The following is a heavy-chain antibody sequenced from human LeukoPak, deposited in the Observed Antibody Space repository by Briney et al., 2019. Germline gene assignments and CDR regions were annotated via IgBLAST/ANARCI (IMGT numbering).Heavy chain of an antibody. CDR1: GFIFSNYW. Sequence: GGSLRLSCAASGFIFSNYWMHWVRQAPGKGLVWVARINQNGITTTYTDSVKGRFTISRDNAKNTLYLQMNSLRAEDSAVYYCASGDRPYYFDYWGQGTLVTVSS. CDR3: ASGDRPYYFDY. V-gene: IGHV3-74*01. D-gene: IGHD3-10*01. J-gene: IGHJ4*02. CDR2: INQNGITT.